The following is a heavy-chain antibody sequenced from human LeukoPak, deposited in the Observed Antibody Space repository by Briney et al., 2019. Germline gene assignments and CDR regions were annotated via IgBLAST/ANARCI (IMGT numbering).Heavy chain of an antibody. Sequence: PQTLSLTCTVSGASISSGGYYWSWIRQHPGKGLEWIGYMYYSGNTYYNPSLKSRVTISVDTSKNQFSLKLSSVTAADTAVYYCARDARIRGGWFDPWGQGTLVTVSS. J-gene: IGHJ5*02. CDR2: MYYSGNT. V-gene: IGHV4-31*03. CDR3: ARDARIRGGWFDP. D-gene: IGHD2-15*01. CDR1: GASISSGGYY.